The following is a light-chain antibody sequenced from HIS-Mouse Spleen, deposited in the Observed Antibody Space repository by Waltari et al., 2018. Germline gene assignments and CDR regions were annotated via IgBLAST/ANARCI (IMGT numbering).Light chain of an antibody. CDR2: AAS. CDR1: QGISSY. J-gene: IGKJ4*01. CDR3: QQYYSYPPLT. V-gene: IGKV1-8*01. Sequence: AIRMTPSPSSLSASTGDRVTITCRASQGISSYLAWYQQKPGKAPKLLIYAASTLQSGVPSRFSGSGSGTDVTLTISCLQSEDFATYYCQQYYSYPPLTFGGGTKVEIK.